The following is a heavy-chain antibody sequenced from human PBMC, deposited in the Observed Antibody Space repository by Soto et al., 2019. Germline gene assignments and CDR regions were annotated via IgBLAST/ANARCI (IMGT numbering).Heavy chain of an antibody. J-gene: IGHJ6*02. V-gene: IGHV3-30-3*01. CDR2: ISYDGSNK. CDR3: ARDPHDYGDYYYGMDV. D-gene: IGHD4-17*01. Sequence: QVQLVESGGGVVQPGRSLRLSCAASGFTFSSYAMHWVRQAPGKGLGWVAVISYDGSNKYYADSVKGRFTISRDNSKNTLYLQMNSLRAEDTAVYYCARDPHDYGDYYYGMDVWGQGTTVTVSS. CDR1: GFTFSSYA.